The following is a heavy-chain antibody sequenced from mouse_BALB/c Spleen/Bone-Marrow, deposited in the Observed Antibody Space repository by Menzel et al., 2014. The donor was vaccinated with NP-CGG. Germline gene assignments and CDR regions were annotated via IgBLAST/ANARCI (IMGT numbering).Heavy chain of an antibody. D-gene: IGHD2-14*01. Sequence: VKLVESGPGLVAPSQSLSIPCTVSGFSLTSYGVHWVRQPPGKGLEWLGVIWAGGSTNYNSALMSRLSISKDNSKSQVFLKMNSLQTDDTAMYYCARAAYRYDVTWFAYWGQGTLVTVSA. V-gene: IGHV2-9*02. J-gene: IGHJ3*01. CDR2: IWAGGST. CDR3: ARAAYRYDVTWFAY. CDR1: GFSLTSYG.